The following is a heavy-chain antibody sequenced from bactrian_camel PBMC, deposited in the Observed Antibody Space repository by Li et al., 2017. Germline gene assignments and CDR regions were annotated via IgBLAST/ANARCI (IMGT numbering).Heavy chain of an antibody. J-gene: IGHJ4*01. CDR2: IDIDSQATT. V-gene: IGHV3S42*01. CDR3: ARGGETRYYRPDNFTCGDNV. Sequence: VQLVESGGGSVQAGGSLRLSCVASGDSDSRYFMSWWRQAPGKEREAVASIDIDSQATTSYADSVKGRFTISQDNAKNTLYLQMNSLRLGNSAMYFCARGGETRYYRPDNFTCGDNVWGQGTQVTVS. D-gene: IGHD1*01. CDR1: GDSDSRYF.